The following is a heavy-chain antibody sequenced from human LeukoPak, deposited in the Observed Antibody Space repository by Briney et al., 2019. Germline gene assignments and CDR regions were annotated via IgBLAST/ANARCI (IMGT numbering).Heavy chain of an antibody. D-gene: IGHD2-2*01. J-gene: IGHJ4*02. CDR3: AKDIVVVPAAIDN. CDR2: IYSGGST. Sequence: PGGSLRLSCAASGFTVSSNYMSWVRQAPGKGLEWVSVIYSGGSTYYADSVKGRFTISRDNSKNTLYLQMNSLRAEDTAVYYCAKDIVVVPAAIDNWGQGTLVTVSS. V-gene: IGHV3-53*01. CDR1: GFTVSSNY.